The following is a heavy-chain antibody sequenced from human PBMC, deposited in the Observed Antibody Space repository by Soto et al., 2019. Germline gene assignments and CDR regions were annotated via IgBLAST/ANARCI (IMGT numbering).Heavy chain of an antibody. J-gene: IGHJ4*02. CDR3: ARVMAGGGTCGFDY. D-gene: IGHD6-19*01. V-gene: IGHV3-30*02. CDR1: GFSFSSYG. Sequence: PGGSLRLSCATSGFSFSSYGMHWVRQAPGKGLEYVAIIWYDGSKKYYADSVKGRFTISRDNSKNTLYLQMNSLRAEDTAVYYCARVMAGGGTCGFDYWGQGTLVTVSS. CDR2: IWYDGSKK.